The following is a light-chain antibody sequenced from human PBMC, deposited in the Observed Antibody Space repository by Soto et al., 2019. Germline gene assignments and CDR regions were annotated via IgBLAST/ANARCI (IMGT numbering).Light chain of an antibody. CDR1: QNFGNTF. CDR3: QQYGSSPYT. Sequence: ETVLTQSPGTLSLSPGERATLSCRASQNFGNTFLAWYQQKPGQAPRLLIYGASSRATGIPDRFSGSGSETDFTLTICRLEPEDFAVYFCQQYGSSPYTFGQGTKLEIK. CDR2: GAS. J-gene: IGKJ2*01. V-gene: IGKV3-20*01.